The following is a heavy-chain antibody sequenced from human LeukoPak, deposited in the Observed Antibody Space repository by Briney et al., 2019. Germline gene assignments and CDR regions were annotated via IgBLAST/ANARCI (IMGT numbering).Heavy chain of an antibody. J-gene: IGHJ3*02. CDR2: ISYDGSKK. CDR1: GFTFSSYG. D-gene: IGHD6-13*01. V-gene: IGHV3-30*03. CDR3: ARDLYSSSWYDAFDI. Sequence: PGRSLRLSCAASGFTFSSYGMHWVRQAPGKGLEWVAVISYDGSKKFYADSVKGRFTISRDNSKNTLYLQMNSLRAEDTAVYYCARDLYSSSWYDAFDIWGKGTMVTVSS.